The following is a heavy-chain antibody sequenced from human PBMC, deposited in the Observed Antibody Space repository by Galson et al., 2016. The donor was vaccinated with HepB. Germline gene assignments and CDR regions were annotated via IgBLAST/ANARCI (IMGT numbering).Heavy chain of an antibody. D-gene: IGHD3-22*01. J-gene: IGHJ6*02. V-gene: IGHV3-23*01. CDR3: AKMPPLDLGMGDSSGYPHYGMDV. CDR1: EFTFSSYA. Sequence: SLRLSCAASEFTFSSYAMSWVRQAPGKGLEWVSAISGSGGSTYYADSVKGRFTLSRDNSKHTLYLQMNSLRAEDTAVYYCAKMPPLDLGMGDSSGYPHYGMDVWGQGTTVTVSS. CDR2: ISGSGGST.